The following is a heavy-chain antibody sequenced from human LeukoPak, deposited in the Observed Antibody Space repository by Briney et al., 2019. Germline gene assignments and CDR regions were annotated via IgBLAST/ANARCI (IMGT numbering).Heavy chain of an antibody. CDR2: IIHSGST. CDR3: ARASGSYGSGSYYYYGMDV. CDR1: RYSISSGYY. D-gene: IGHD3-10*01. Sequence: SETLSLTCAVSRYSISSGYYWGWIRQPPGKGLEWIGSIIHSGSTYYNPSLKSRVNMSVDTSKNQISLKLSSVTAADTAVYYCARASGSYGSGSYYYYGMDVWGKGPTVAVSS. J-gene: IGHJ6*04. V-gene: IGHV4-38-2*01.